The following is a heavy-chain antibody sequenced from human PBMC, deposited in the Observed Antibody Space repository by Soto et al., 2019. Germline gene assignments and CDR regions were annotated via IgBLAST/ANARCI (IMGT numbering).Heavy chain of an antibody. D-gene: IGHD6-13*01. Sequence: GGSLRLSCAASGFTFSSYSMNWVRQAPGKGLEWVSYISSSSSTIYYADSVKGRFTISRDNAKNSLYLQMNSLRAEDTAVYYCARDQHSSSWYYFQHWGQGTLVTVSS. CDR1: GFTFSSYS. CDR3: ARDQHSSSWYYFQH. V-gene: IGHV3-48*01. CDR2: ISSSSSTI. J-gene: IGHJ1*01.